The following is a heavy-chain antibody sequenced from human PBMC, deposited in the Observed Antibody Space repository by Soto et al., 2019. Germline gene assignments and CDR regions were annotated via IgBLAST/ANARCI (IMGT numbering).Heavy chain of an antibody. D-gene: IGHD1-26*01. CDR1: GNTFTYRY. Sequence: SVKGPCKALGNTFTYRYLHWVRQAPGQALEWMGWITPFSGDVHYAQKFQERVTITRDRSINTAYMQMSSLRSEDTALYFCAGGGAGSGPFTWELPDHWGQGALVTVSS. V-gene: IGHV1-45*02. CDR2: ITPFSGDV. J-gene: IGHJ4*02. CDR3: AGGGAGSGPFTWELPDH.